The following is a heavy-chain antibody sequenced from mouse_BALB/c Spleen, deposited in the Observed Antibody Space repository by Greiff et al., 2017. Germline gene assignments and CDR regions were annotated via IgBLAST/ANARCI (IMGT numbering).Heavy chain of an antibody. CDR1: GFTFSSYA. CDR3: AREAYYRYDGFAY. V-gene: IGHV5-6-5*01. D-gene: IGHD2-14*01. Sequence: EVKLVESGGGLVKPGGSLKLSCAASGFTFSSYAMSWVRQTPEKRLEWVASISSGGSTYYPDSVKGRFTISRDNARNILYLQMSSLRSEDTAMYYCAREAYYRYDGFAYWGQGTLVTVSA. CDR2: ISSGGST. J-gene: IGHJ3*01.